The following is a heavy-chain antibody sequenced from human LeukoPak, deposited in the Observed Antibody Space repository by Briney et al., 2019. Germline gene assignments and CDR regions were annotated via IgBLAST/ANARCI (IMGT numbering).Heavy chain of an antibody. Sequence: PSETLSLTCTVSGGSISSYYWSWIRQPAGKGLEWIGRIYTSGSTNYNPSLKSRVTMSVDTSKNQFSLKLSSVTAADTAVYYCARVRGDYLWGSYRFWGQGTLVTVSS. D-gene: IGHD3-16*02. J-gene: IGHJ4*02. CDR3: ARVRGDYLWGSYRF. CDR1: GGSISSYY. CDR2: IYTSGST. V-gene: IGHV4-4*07.